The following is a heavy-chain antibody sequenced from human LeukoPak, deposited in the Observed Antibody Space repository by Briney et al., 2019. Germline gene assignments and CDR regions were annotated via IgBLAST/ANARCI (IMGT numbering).Heavy chain of an antibody. CDR2: TSHSGST. CDR1: GGSMMTYY. CDR3: ARANDFGGTNDAFDI. J-gene: IGHJ3*02. V-gene: IGHV4-59*01. D-gene: IGHD4-23*01. Sequence: SETLSLTCTASGGSMMTYYWSWIRQPPGKGLEWIGYTSHSGSTTYSPSLQSRVSISVDTSKNQFSLKLNSVTAADTAVFYCARANDFGGTNDAFDIWGQGTMVTVSS.